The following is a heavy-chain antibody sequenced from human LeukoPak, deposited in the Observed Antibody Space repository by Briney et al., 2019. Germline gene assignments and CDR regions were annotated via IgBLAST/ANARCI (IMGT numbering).Heavy chain of an antibody. D-gene: IGHD2-15*01. V-gene: IGHV5-51*01. Sequence: PGESLKISCQGSAYRVSSYWIGCVRQMPGKGLEWMGIIYPDDSDTRYSPSFQGQVTISADKSISTAYLQWSSLKASDTAMYYCARHRKDIGFDSWGQGTLVTVSS. CDR1: AYRVSSYW. CDR3: ARHRKDIGFDS. J-gene: IGHJ4*02. CDR2: IYPDDSDT.